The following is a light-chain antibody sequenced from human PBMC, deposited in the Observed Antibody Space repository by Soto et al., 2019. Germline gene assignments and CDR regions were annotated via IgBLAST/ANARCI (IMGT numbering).Light chain of an antibody. Sequence: QSALTQPASVSGSPGQSITISCTGTSSDVGGYNYVSWYQQHPPKAPKLMIYEVINRPSGVSNRFSGSKSGNTASLTISGLQAEDEAQYYCSSYSSANTVIFGGGTKVTVL. CDR1: SSDVGGYNY. CDR2: EVI. J-gene: IGLJ2*01. V-gene: IGLV2-14*01. CDR3: SSYSSANTVI.